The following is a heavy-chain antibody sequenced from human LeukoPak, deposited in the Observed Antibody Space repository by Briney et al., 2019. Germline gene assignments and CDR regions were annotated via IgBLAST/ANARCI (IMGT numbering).Heavy chain of an antibody. Sequence: HPGGSLRLSCAASGFTFSSYEMNWVRQAPGKGLEWVSYISSSGSTIYYADSVKGRFTISRDNAKNSLYLQMNSLRAEDTAVYYCARDSDPWVRGVEYFDYWGQGTLVTVSS. CDR3: ARDSDPWVRGVEYFDY. J-gene: IGHJ4*02. D-gene: IGHD3-10*01. CDR2: ISSSGSTI. V-gene: IGHV3-48*03. CDR1: GFTFSSYE.